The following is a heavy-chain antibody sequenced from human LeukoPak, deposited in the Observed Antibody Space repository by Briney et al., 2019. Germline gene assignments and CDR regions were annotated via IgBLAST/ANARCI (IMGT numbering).Heavy chain of an antibody. D-gene: IGHD3-10*01. CDR2: ISGSGGST. V-gene: IGHV3-23*01. J-gene: IGHJ4*02. CDR3: AKDPMVRGVIIPTFDY. Sequence: GGSLRLSCAASGFTFSSYAMSWVRQAPGKGLEWVGAISGSGGSTYYADSVKGRFTISRDNSQNTLYLQMHRVGAEDTAVYYCAKDPMVRGVIIPTFDYWGQGTLVTVSS. CDR1: GFTFSSYA.